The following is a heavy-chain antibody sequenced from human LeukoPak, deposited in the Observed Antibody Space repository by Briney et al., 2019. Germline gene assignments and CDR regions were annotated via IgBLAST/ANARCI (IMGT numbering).Heavy chain of an antibody. CDR1: GFTFSSYA. D-gene: IGHD1-26*01. CDR2: ISDSGGTV. CDR3: AKKLSGSHKRFDY. V-gene: IGHV3-23*01. Sequence: GGSLTLSCAASGFTFSSYAMSWVRQAPGKGLEWVAGISDSGGTVYYAYSVKGRFTISRDNSKNSLYLQMNSLRAEDTAVYYCAKKLSGSHKRFDYWGQGTVVTVSS. J-gene: IGHJ4*02.